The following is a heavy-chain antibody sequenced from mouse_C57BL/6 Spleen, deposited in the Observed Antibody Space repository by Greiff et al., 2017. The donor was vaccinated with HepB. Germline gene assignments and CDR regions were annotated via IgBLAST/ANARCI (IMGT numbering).Heavy chain of an antibody. CDR2: ISSGGSYT. D-gene: IGHD1-1*01. V-gene: IGHV5-6*01. J-gene: IGHJ3*01. Sequence: EVKLMESGGDLVKPGGSLKLSCAASGFTFSSYGMSWVRQTPDKRLEWVATISSGGSYTYYPDSVKGRFTISRDNAKNTLYLQMSILKSEDTAMYYCARLYYYGSISSWFAYWGQGTLVTVSA. CDR1: GFTFSSYG. CDR3: ARLYYYGSISSWFAY.